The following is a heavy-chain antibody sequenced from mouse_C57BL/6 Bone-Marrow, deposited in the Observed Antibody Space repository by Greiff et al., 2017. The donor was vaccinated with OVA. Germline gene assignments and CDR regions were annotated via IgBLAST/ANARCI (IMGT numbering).Heavy chain of an antibody. Sequence: EVKVVESGGGLVKPGGSLKLSCAASGFTFSGYAMSWVRQTPEKRLEWVATISDGGSYTYHPDNVKGRFTISRDNAKNNLYLQMSHLKSEDTAMYYCARGGITGPHYWGQGTTLTVSS. D-gene: IGHD1-1*01. CDR1: GFTFSGYA. J-gene: IGHJ2*01. CDR3: ARGGITGPHY. CDR2: ISDGGSYT. V-gene: IGHV5-4*03.